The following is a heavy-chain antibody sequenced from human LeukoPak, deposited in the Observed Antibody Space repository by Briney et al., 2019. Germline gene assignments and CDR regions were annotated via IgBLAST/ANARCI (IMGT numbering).Heavy chain of an antibody. J-gene: IGHJ4*02. V-gene: IGHV3-30*03. CDR1: GFTFSSYG. D-gene: IGHD2/OR15-2a*01. Sequence: QPGGSLRLSCAASGFTFSSYGMHWVRQAPGKGLEWVAVISYDGSNKYYADSVKGRFTISRDNAKNTVYLQMNSLRAEDTAVYYCVSFYETYWGRGTLVTVSS. CDR2: ISYDGSNK. CDR3: VSFYETY.